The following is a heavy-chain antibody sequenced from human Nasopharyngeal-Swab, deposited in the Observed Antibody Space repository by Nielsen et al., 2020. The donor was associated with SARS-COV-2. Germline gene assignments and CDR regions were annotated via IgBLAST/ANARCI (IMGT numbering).Heavy chain of an antibody. CDR1: GFTVSSHY. D-gene: IGHD7-27*01. V-gene: IGHV3-53*01. CDR3: ARDLGTAGAFDI. CDR2: IYSGGST. Sequence: GESLKISCAASGFTVSSHYMSWVRQAPGKGLEWVSVIYSGGSTYYADSVKGRFTISRDNSKNTLYLQMNSLRAEDTAVYYCARDLGTAGAFDIWGQGTMVTVSS. J-gene: IGHJ3*02.